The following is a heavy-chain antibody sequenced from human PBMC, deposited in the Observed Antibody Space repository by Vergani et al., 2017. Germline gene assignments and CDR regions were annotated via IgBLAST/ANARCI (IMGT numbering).Heavy chain of an antibody. V-gene: IGHV4-34*01. CDR2: INHSGST. J-gene: IGHJ2*01. CDR3: ARRSIAARPFDL. D-gene: IGHD6-6*01. Sequence: QVQLQQWGAGLLKPSETLSLTCAVYGGSFSGYYWSWIRQPPGKGLEWIGEINHSGSTNYNPSLKSRVTISVDTSKNQFSLKLSSVTAADTAVYYCARRSIAARPFDLWGRGTLVTVSS. CDR1: GGSFSGYY.